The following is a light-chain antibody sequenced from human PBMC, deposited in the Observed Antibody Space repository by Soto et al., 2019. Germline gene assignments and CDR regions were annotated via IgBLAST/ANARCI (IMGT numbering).Light chain of an antibody. Sequence: EIVLTQSPDTLSLSPGERATLSCWASQCISSSYLAWYQQKPGQAPKLLIYAVSTRATGVPDRFTGSGSGTAFTLTISRLEPEDFAVYYCQLYGSSPLWSFGQGTTVEVK. CDR1: QCISSSY. V-gene: IGKV3-20*01. CDR3: QLYGSSPLWS. CDR2: AVS. J-gene: IGKJ1*01.